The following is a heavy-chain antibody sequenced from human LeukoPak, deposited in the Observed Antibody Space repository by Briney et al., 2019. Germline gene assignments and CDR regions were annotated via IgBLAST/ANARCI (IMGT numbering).Heavy chain of an antibody. CDR1: GFTFSTYS. CDR3: ARGSTYYDSSGQVPFDY. CDR2: ISSSSSTI. J-gene: IGHJ4*02. V-gene: IGHV3-48*01. Sequence: RSGGSLRLSCAASGFTFSTYSMNWVRQAPGKGLEWVSCISSSSSTIYYADSVKGRFTISRDNAKNSLYLQMNSLRAEDTAVYYCARGSTYYDSSGQVPFDYWGQGTLVTVSS. D-gene: IGHD3-22*01.